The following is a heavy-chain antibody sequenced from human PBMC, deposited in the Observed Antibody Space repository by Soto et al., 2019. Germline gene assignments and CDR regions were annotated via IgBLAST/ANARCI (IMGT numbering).Heavy chain of an antibody. J-gene: IGHJ4*02. D-gene: IGHD1-26*01. V-gene: IGHV1-69*13. Sequence: SVKVSCKAPGGTFSSYAISWVRQAPGQGLEWMGGIIPIFGTANYAQKFQGRVTITADESTSTAYMELSSLRSEDTAVYYCARGRAVYSWEAHFDYWGQGTLVTVSS. CDR1: GGTFSSYA. CDR3: ARGRAVYSWEAHFDY. CDR2: IIPIFGTA.